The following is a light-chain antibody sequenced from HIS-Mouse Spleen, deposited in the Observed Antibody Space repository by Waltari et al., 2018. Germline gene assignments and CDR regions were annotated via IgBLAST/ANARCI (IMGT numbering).Light chain of an antibody. J-gene: IGKJ4*01. V-gene: IGKV4-1*01. CDR1: QSVLYSSNNKNY. CDR3: QQYYSTPPVT. CDR2: WAS. Sequence: DIVMTQSPDSLPVSLGERATINCKSSQSVLYSSNNKNYLAWYQQKPGQPPKLLIYWASTRESGVPDRFSGSGSGTDFTLTISSLQAEDVAVYYCQQYYSTPPVTFGGGTKVEIK.